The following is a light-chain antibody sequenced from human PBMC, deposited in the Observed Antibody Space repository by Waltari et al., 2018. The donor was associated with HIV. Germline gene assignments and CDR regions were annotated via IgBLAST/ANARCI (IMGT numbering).Light chain of an antibody. CDR1: SGNIANNY. J-gene: IGLJ3*02. CDR3: QSFDTTNHWV. V-gene: IGLV6-57*03. CDR2: EGR. Sequence: FMLTQPHSVSESPGKTVIISCTRDSGNIANNYVQWFQRRPGSAPTTLLYEGRRRPSGVPDRFSGAIDRSSNSASLTISGVMTEDEADYYCQSFDTTNHWVFGGGTKLTVL.